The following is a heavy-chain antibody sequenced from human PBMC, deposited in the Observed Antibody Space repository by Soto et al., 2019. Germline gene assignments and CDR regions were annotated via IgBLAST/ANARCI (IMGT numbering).Heavy chain of an antibody. D-gene: IGHD3-22*01. CDR3: ARGSPDHTSDYYDSSGHLTSYFDY. V-gene: IGHV4-34*01. CDR1: GGSFRGYY. CDR2: INQSGSA. J-gene: IGHJ4*02. Sequence: SETLSLTCTVFGGSFRGYYWSWIRQPPGKGLEWIGEINQSGSANYHPSLKSRVTISLDTSKNQFSLKLSSVTAADTAVYYCARGSPDHTSDYYDSSGHLTSYFDYWGQGTQVTVSS.